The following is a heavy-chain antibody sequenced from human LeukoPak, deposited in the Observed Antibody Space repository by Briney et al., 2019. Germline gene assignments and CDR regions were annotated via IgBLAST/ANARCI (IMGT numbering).Heavy chain of an antibody. CDR2: TYYRSKWYN. Sequence: QTLSLTCAISGDSVSSNSAAWNWIRQSPSTGLEWLGRTYYRSKWYNDYAVSVKSRITINPDTSKNQFSLQLNSVTPEDTAVYYCARDLLEVARPHFDYWGQGTLVTVSS. D-gene: IGHD5-24*01. V-gene: IGHV6-1*01. J-gene: IGHJ4*02. CDR3: ARDLLEVARPHFDY. CDR1: GDSVSSNSAA.